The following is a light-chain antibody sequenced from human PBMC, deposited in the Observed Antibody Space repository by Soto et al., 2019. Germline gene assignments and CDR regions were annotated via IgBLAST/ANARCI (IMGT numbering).Light chain of an antibody. CDR3: QQDNSYWT. CDR1: QSISSW. J-gene: IGKJ1*01. CDR2: RAS. V-gene: IGKV1-5*03. Sequence: DIQMTQSPSTLSASVGDRVTITCRASQSISSWLAWYQQKPGKAPRLLLYRASSLESGVPSRFSGSGSGTEFTLISSSLQPDDFATYYCQQDNSYWTFGQGTKVEIK.